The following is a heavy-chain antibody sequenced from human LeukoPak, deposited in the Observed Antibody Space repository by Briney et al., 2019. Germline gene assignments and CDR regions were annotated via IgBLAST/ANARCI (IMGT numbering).Heavy chain of an antibody. CDR2: IIPIFGTA. CDR1: RGTFSSYA. V-gene: IGHV1-69*05. CDR3: ARSVVGARDWGTIDY. J-gene: IGHJ4*02. D-gene: IGHD2-15*01. Sequence: SVKVSCKASRGTFSSYAISWVRQAPGQGLEWMGGIIPIFGTANYAQKFQGRVTITTDESTSTAYMELSSLRSEDTAVYYCARSVVGARDWGTIDYWGQGTLVTVSS.